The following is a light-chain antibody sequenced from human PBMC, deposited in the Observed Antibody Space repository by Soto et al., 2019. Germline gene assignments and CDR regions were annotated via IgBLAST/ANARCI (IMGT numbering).Light chain of an antibody. CDR2: WAS. V-gene: IGKV4-1*01. CDR3: QQYYSTPWT. Sequence: DIVMTQSPDSLAVSLGERATINCKSSQSVLYSSNSKNYLAWYQLKPGQPPKLLIYWASTRESGVPDRFSGSGSGTDFTLTISSLQAEDVAVYYCQQYYSTPWTFGQGTKVEIK. CDR1: QSVLYSSNSKNY. J-gene: IGKJ1*01.